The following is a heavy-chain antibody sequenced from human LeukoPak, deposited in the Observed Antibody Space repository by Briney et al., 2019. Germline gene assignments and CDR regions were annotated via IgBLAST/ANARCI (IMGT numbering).Heavy chain of an antibody. CDR2: IYYSGST. CDR1: GGSISSSSYY. V-gene: IGHV4-39*07. D-gene: IGHD6-19*01. CDR3: ARVRVAVAGTRFAFDI. Sequence: SETLSLTCTVSGGSISSSSYYWGWIRQPPGKGLEWIVSIYYSGSTYYNPSLKSRVTISVDTSKNQFSLKLSSVTAADTAVYYCARVRVAVAGTRFAFDIWGQGTMVTVSS. J-gene: IGHJ3*02.